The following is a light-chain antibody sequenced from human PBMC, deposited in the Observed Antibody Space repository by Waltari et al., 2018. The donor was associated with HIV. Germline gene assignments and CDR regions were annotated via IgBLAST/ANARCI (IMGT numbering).Light chain of an antibody. CDR1: SSDVGGYNY. J-gene: IGLJ3*02. V-gene: IGLV2-14*01. Sequence: QSALTQPASVSGSPGQSITISCTGTSSDVGGYNYVSWYQNHPSKAPTLMIFEVSNRPSGVSNRVSGSKSVNTASLTISGLQAEDEADYYCSSYTTRSTPDPNWVFGGGTKLTVL. CDR3: SSYTTRSTPDPNWV. CDR2: EVS.